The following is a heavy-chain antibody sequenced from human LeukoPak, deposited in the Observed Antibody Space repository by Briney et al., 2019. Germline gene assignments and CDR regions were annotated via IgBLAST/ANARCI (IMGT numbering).Heavy chain of an antibody. CDR1: GGTFSSYA. V-gene: IGHV1-69*04. J-gene: IGHJ4*02. Sequence: SVKVSCKASGGTFSSYAISWVRQAPGQGLEWMGRIIPILGIANYAQKFQGRVTITADNSTSTAYMELSSLRSEDTAVYYCARSRGVGASGLWDYWGQGTLVTVSS. D-gene: IGHD1-26*01. CDR2: IIPILGIA. CDR3: ARSRGVGASGLWDY.